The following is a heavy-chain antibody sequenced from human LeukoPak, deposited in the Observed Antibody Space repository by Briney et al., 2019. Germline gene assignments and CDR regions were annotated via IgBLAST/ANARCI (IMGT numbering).Heavy chain of an antibody. J-gene: IGHJ4*02. V-gene: IGHV2-5*02. CDR1: GFSLSTSGVG. Sequence: SGPTLVKPTQTFTLTCTFSGFSLSTSGVGVGWIRQPPGKALEWLALIYLDYDKRSRQSLKSRLTITKDTSKNQVVLTMTNMDPVDTATYYCAHRRGSSGWSQGYFDYWGQGTLVTVSS. D-gene: IGHD6-19*01. CDR3: AHRRGSSGWSQGYFDY. CDR2: IYLDYDK.